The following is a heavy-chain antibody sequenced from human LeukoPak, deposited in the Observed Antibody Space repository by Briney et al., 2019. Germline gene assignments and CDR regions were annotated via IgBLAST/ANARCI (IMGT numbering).Heavy chain of an antibody. V-gene: IGHV3-33*01. CDR1: GFIFSHYG. J-gene: IGHJ4*01. CDR2: IWSDATNR. Sequence: GGSLRLSCAASGFIFSHYGMHWVRQAPGKGLEWVAVIWSDATNRFYGASVKGRFTISRDNSQNTVFLQMDSPRAEDTAIYYCARDAQRGFDYSNSLEYWGHGTLVTVSS. D-gene: IGHD4-11*01. CDR3: ARDAQRGFDYSNSLEY.